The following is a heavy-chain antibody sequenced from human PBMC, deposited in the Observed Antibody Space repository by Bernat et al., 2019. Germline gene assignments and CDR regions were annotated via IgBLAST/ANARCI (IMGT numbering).Heavy chain of an antibody. CDR3: ATCDSGSYVFDY. J-gene: IGHJ4*02. CDR1: GGSFSGYY. Sequence: QVQLQQWGAGLLKPSETLSLTCAVYGGSFSGYYWSWIRQPPGKGLEWIGEINHSGSTNYNPSLKRRVTISVDTSKYQFSLKLRSVTAADTAVYYCATCDSGSYVFDYWGQGTLVTVSS. V-gene: IGHV4-34*01. D-gene: IGHD1-26*01. CDR2: INHSGST.